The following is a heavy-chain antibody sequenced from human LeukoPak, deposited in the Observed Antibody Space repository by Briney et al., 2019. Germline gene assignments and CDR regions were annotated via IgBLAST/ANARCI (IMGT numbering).Heavy chain of an antibody. D-gene: IGHD2-15*01. Sequence: PSVTLSLTCVVSGGSVSGCYWVWIRQPPGRGLEWIGYVYYSGSINYNPAFKSRITIPVDTPWKQFSLQGSYVTAVDTAVYYCARIPRYCSGGACYVLDNWGQGTLVAVSS. CDR3: ARIPRYCSGGACYVLDN. V-gene: IGHV4-59*02. CDR1: GGSVSGCY. J-gene: IGHJ4*02. CDR2: VYYSGSI.